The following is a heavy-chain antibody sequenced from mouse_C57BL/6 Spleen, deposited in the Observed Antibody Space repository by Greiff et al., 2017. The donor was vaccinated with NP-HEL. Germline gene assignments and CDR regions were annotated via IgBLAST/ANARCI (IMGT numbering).Heavy chain of an antibody. J-gene: IGHJ2*01. CDR1: GYTFTDYY. CDR3: ARFEGY. Sequence: VQLQQSGPELVKPGASVKISCKASGYTFTDYYMNWVKQSHGKSLEWIGDINPNNGGTSYNQKFKGKATLTVDKSSSTAYMELRSLTSEDSAVYYCARFEGYWGQGTTLTVSS. V-gene: IGHV1-26*01. CDR2: INPNNGGT.